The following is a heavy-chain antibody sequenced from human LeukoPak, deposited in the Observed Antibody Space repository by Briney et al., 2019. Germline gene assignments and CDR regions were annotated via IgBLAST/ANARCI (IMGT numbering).Heavy chain of an antibody. CDR3: ARDRSVGYYDSSGYSPFDY. CDR2: ISAYNGNT. CDR1: GYTFTSYG. Sequence: ASVKVSCKASGYTFTSYGISWVRQAPGQGLEWMGWISAYNGNTNYAQKLQGRVTTTTDTSTSTAYMELRSLRSDDTAVYYCARDRSVGYYDSSGYSPFDYWGQGTLVTVSS. D-gene: IGHD3-22*01. V-gene: IGHV1-18*01. J-gene: IGHJ4*02.